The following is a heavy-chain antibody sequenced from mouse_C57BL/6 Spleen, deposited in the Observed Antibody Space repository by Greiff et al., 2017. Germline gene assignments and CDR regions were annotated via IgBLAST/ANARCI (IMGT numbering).Heavy chain of an antibody. CDR1: GFTFSSYA. D-gene: IGHD1-1*01. J-gene: IGHJ2*01. CDR2: ISDGGSYT. V-gene: IGHV5-4*01. CDR3: ARGGSSDYYGSSYGY. Sequence: EVHLVESGGGLVKPGGSLKLSCAASGFTFSSYAMSWVRQTPEKRLEWVATISDGGSYTYYPDNVKGRFTISRDNAKNNLYLQMSHLKSEDTAMYYCARGGSSDYYGSSYGYWGQGTTLTVSS.